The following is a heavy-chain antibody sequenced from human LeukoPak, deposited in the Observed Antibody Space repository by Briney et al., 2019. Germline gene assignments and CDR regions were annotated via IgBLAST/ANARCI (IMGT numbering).Heavy chain of an antibody. CDR2: MKGDASLI. D-gene: IGHD2-8*02. Sequence: GGSLRLSCAASGFTFGNFWMSWVRQAPGRGLQWVASMKGDASLIYYVDSMKGRFTISRDNVRNSLYLQMNSLRVEDTAVYYCARLFGGVPTFDSWGQGALVTVSS. J-gene: IGHJ4*02. CDR3: ARLFGGVPTFDS. V-gene: IGHV3-7*01. CDR1: GFTFGNFW.